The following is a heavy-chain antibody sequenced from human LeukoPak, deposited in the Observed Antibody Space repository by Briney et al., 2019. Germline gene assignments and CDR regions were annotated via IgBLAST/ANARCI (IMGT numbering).Heavy chain of an antibody. CDR2: ISAYNGNT. CDR3: ARDPDIVVVPAATVYYMDV. Sequence: ASVKVSCKASGYTFTSYGISWVRQAPGQGLEWMGWISAYNGNTNYAQKLQGRVTMTTDTSTSTAYMELRSLRSDDTAVYYCARDPDIVVVPAATVYYMDVWGKGTTVTVSS. V-gene: IGHV1-18*01. D-gene: IGHD2-2*01. J-gene: IGHJ6*03. CDR1: GYTFTSYG.